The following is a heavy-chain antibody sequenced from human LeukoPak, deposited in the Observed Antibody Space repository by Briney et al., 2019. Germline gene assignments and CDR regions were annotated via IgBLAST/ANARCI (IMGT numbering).Heavy chain of an antibody. J-gene: IGHJ4*02. Sequence: ASVKVSCKASGGTFSSYAISWVRQATGQGLEWMGWMNPNSGNTGYAQKFQGRVTMTRNTSISTAYMELSSLRSEDTAVYYCARPPGDYWGQGTLVTVSS. CDR1: GGTFSSYA. V-gene: IGHV1-8*02. CDR2: MNPNSGNT. CDR3: ARPPGDY.